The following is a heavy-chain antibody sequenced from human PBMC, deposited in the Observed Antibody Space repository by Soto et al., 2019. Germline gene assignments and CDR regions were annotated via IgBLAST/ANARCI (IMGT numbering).Heavy chain of an antibody. CDR2: INDDGSGT. Sequence: EVQLVESGGDLVQPGGSLRLSCEASGITFSSYWMHWVRQAPGKGLVWVSRINDDGSGTSYGDSGKGRFTISKDNAKNTVYLQMNSLSAEDTAVYYCATLQMTGPDYWGQGTPVTVSS. V-gene: IGHV3-74*01. CDR1: GITFSSYW. J-gene: IGHJ4*02. CDR3: ATLQMTGPDY.